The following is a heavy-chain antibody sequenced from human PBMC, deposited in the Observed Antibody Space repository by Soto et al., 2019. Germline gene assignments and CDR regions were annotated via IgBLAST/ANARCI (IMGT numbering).Heavy chain of an antibody. V-gene: IGHV3-21*01. J-gene: IGHJ3*02. CDR2: ISTRSSYT. D-gene: IGHD4-17*01. CDR3: ARTKSRDYMTTVVNDAFDI. CDR1: GFTFSSYS. Sequence: PGGSLRLSCAASGFTFSSYSMNWVRQAPGKGLEWVSSISTRSSYTYYADSVKGRFTISRDNAKNSLYLLMNSLRAEDTAMYYCARTKSRDYMTTVVNDAFDIWGQGTMVTVSS.